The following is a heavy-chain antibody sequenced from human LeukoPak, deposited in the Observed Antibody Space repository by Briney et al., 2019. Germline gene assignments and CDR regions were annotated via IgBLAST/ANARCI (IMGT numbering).Heavy chain of an antibody. J-gene: IGHJ4*02. Sequence: GAGVKVSCKASVYTFPSYGISWVRPPPGKGLAWMGRISDYNGNTNYAQTLQGRVTMTTDTSTSTGYMELRSLRSDDTAVYYCARLYSHLRKQTVDYWGQGTLVTVSS. CDR3: ARLYSHLRKQTVDY. CDR2: ISDYNGNT. V-gene: IGHV1-18*01. CDR1: VYTFPSYG. D-gene: IGHD6-13*01.